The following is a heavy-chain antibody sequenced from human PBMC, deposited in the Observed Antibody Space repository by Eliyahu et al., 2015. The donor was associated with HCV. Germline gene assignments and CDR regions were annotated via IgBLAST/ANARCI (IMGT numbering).Heavy chain of an antibody. CDR3: ARDLQRVY. CDR1: GFTFSDYY. CDR2: ISTTSGFT. V-gene: IGHV3-11*05. J-gene: IGHJ4*02. Sequence: QVQLVESGGGLVKPGGSLRLSCAASGFTFSDYYMNWIRQVPGKGLEWISYISTTSGFTKYADSVRGRFTISRDNAKNSLYLQMNSLRTEDTAVYYCARDLQRVYWGQGALVTVSS.